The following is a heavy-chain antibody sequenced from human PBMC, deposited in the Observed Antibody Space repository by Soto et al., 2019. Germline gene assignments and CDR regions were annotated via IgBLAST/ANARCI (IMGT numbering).Heavy chain of an antibody. D-gene: IGHD1-26*01. CDR1: GDSLTRNY. J-gene: IGHJ4*02. CDR3: ARRWGPTFDF. Sequence: SETLSLTCTVSGDSLTRNYWSWIRQPPGKGLEWLAFIHNGQTTNYNPSLVGRVSVSVDTTKSQLSLNLNSVTAADTAVYYCARRWGPTFDFWGQGTLVTVSS. V-gene: IGHV4-59*01. CDR2: IHNGQTT.